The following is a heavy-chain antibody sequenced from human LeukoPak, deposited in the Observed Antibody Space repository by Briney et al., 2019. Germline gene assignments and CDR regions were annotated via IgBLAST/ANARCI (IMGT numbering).Heavy chain of an antibody. J-gene: IGHJ3*02. Sequence: SETLSLTCAVYGGSFSGYYWSWIRQSPGKGLEWIGEINHSGSTNYNPSLKSRVTISVDTSKNQFSLKLSSVTAADTALYYCARLEYSSSFNAFDIWGQGTVVTVSS. CDR2: INHSGST. D-gene: IGHD6-6*01. V-gene: IGHV4-34*01. CDR3: ARLEYSSSFNAFDI. CDR1: GGSFSGYY.